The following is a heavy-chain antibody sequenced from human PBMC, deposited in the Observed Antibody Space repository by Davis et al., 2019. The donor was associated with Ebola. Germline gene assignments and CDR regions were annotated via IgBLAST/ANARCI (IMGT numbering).Heavy chain of an antibody. CDR2: IYPGDSDT. CDR3: AKGRGPYRRGDAFDI. J-gene: IGHJ3*02. Sequence: GESLKISCKGSGYSFSSYWIGWVRQMPGKGLEWMGIIYPGDSDTRYSPPFQGQVTISADKSTKTAFLQWSRLKASDTAMYFCAKGRGPYRRGDAFDIWGRGTMVTVSS. CDR1: GYSFSSYW. V-gene: IGHV5-51*01. D-gene: IGHD1-26*01.